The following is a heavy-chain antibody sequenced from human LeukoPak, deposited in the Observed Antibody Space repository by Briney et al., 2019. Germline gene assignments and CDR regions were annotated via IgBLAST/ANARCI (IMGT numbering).Heavy chain of an antibody. V-gene: IGHV4-39*01. J-gene: IGHJ4*02. D-gene: IGHD6-19*01. CDR3: ARQGWSSASGYYFDY. CDR2: IYYSGST. Sequence: SETLSLTCGVSGGSISSSSYYWGWLRQPPGRGREWVGTIYYSGSTYYNPSLKSRVTISVDTSKNQFSLKLSSVTAADTAVYYCARQGWSSASGYYFDYWGQGTLVTVSS. CDR1: GGSISSSSYY.